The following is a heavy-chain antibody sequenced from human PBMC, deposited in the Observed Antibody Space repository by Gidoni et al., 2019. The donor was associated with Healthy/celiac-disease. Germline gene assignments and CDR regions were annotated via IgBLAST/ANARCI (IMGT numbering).Heavy chain of an antibody. CDR2: INPNSGGT. J-gene: IGHJ4*02. D-gene: IGHD1-1*01. CDR3: ARDDGPGTLIDY. V-gene: IGHV1-2*06. Sequence: QVQLVQSGAEVKKPGAAVKVSCKASGYTFTGYDMHWVRQAPGQGLEWMGRINPNSGGTNYAQKFQGRVTMTRDTSISTAYMALSRLRSDDTAVYYCARDDGPGTLIDYWGQGTLVTVSS. CDR1: GYTFTGYD.